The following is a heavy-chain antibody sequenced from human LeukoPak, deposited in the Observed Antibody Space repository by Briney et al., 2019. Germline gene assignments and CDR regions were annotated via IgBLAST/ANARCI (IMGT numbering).Heavy chain of an antibody. Sequence: PSQTLSLTCTVSGGSISSGSYYWSWLRQPAGTGLEWIGRVYTSGSTNYNPSLKSRVTISVDTSKNQFSLKLSSVTAADTAVYYCARGLRIPPYFDYWGQGTLVTVSS. CDR2: VYTSGST. V-gene: IGHV4-61*02. J-gene: IGHJ4*02. D-gene: IGHD5-12*01. CDR3: ARGLRIPPYFDY. CDR1: GGSISSGSYY.